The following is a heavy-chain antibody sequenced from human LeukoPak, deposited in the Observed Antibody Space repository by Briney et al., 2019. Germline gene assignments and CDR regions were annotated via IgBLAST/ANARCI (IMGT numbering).Heavy chain of an antibody. CDR3: AREGSTHWFDP. V-gene: IGHV5-10-1*01. Sequence: GESLRISCKGSGYSFTSYWISWVRQMPGKGLEWMGRIDPSDSYTNYSPSFQGHVTISADKSISTAYLQRNSLKASDTATYYCAREGSTHWFDPWGQGTLVTVSS. CDR1: GYSFTSYW. J-gene: IGHJ5*02. CDR2: IDPSDSYT.